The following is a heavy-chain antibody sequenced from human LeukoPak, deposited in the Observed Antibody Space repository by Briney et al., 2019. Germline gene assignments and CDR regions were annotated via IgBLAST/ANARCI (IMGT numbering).Heavy chain of an antibody. CDR3: GMSGDRVPLQDDVFDV. CDR1: GYSFTSYC. D-gene: IGHD1-26*01. CDR2: IYPGDSGP. J-gene: IGHJ3*01. V-gene: IGHV5-51*01. Sequence: GESLKISCKVSGYSFTSYCIGWVRQMPGKGLEWMGIIYPGDSGPTYSPSFQCQVTISVDKYINTAYLQWSSLQASDTAMYYCGMSGDRVPLQDDVFDVWGQGTMVTVST.